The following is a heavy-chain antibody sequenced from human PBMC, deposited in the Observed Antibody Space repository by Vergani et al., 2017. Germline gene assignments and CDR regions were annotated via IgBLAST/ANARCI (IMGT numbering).Heavy chain of an antibody. CDR1: GFTFSSYA. CDR2: IYSGGST. J-gene: IGHJ6*02. V-gene: IGHV3-23*03. Sequence: EVQLLESGGGLVQPGGSLRLSCAASGFTFSSYAMSWVRQAPGKGLEWVSVIYSGGSTYYADSVKGRFTISRDNSKNTLYLQMNSLRAEDTAVYYCAREDPRGMDVWGQGTTVTVSS. CDR3: AREDPRGMDV.